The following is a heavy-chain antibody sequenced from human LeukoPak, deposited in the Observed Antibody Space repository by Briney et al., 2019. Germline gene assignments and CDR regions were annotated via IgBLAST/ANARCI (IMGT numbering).Heavy chain of an antibody. J-gene: IGHJ4*02. Sequence: SETLSLTCAVYGGSFSGYYWSWIRQPPGKGLEWIGYIHYSGSANYNPSLKSRVTISVDTSKNQFSLKLSSVTAADTAVFYCVGVAVPGTENYWGQGTLVTVSS. D-gene: IGHD6-19*01. CDR1: GGSFSGYY. CDR2: IHYSGSA. V-gene: IGHV4-59*01. CDR3: VGVAVPGTENY.